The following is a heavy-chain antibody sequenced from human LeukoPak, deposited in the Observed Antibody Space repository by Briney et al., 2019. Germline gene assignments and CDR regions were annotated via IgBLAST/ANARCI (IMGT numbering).Heavy chain of an antibody. V-gene: IGHV1-2*02. CDR1: GDTFTGYY. J-gene: IGHJ4*02. D-gene: IGHD3-3*01. CDR2: INPNSGGT. Sequence: EASVKVSCKASGDTFTGYYMHWVRQAPGQGLEWMGWINPNSGGTNYAQKFQGRVTMTRDTSTSTVYMELSSLRSEDTAVYYCARDTTIFGVVYYFDYWGQGTLVTVSS. CDR3: ARDTTIFGVVYYFDY.